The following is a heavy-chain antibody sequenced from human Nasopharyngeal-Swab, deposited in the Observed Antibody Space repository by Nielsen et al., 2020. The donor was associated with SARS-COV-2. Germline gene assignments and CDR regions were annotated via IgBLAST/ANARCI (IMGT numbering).Heavy chain of an antibody. D-gene: IGHD3-10*01. V-gene: IGHV4-39*01. CDR3: ARQATTMVWGRKYYFDY. J-gene: IGHJ4*02. Sequence: SETLSLTCTVSSGSISSSSYYWGGIRQPPGKGLEWIGSIYYSGSTYYNPSLKSRVTIFVDTSKNQFSLKVSSGTAADTAVYYCARQATTMVWGRKYYFDYWGQGTLVTVSS. CDR1: SGSISSSSYY. CDR2: IYYSGST.